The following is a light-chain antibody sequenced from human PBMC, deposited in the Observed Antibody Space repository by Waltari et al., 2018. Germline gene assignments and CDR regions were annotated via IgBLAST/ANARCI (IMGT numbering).Light chain of an antibody. Sequence: DIVMTQSPDSLAVSLGERATTNCKSSQSVLYSSNNKNSISWYQQKPGQPPKLLIYGASTRESGVPDRFSGSGSGTDFTLTISSLQAEDVAVYYCHQYYNTPFTFGPGTKVDIK. CDR2: GAS. CDR3: HQYYNTPFT. V-gene: IGKV4-1*01. J-gene: IGKJ3*01. CDR1: QSVLYSSNNKNS.